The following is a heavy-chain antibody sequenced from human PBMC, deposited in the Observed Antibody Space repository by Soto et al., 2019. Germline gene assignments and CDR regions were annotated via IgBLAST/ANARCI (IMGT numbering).Heavy chain of an antibody. D-gene: IGHD2-2*01. CDR1: GGSISSGGYY. V-gene: IGHV4-31*03. CDR3: ATSRGRIPGYCSSTSCSNTLPDYDY. J-gene: IGHJ4*02. Sequence: PSETLSLTCTVSGGSISSGGYYWSWIRQHPGKGLEWIGYIYYSGSTYYNPSLKSRVTISVDTSKNQFSLKLSSVTAADTAVYYCATSRGRIPGYCSSTSCSNTLPDYDYWGQGTLVTVSS. CDR2: IYYSGST.